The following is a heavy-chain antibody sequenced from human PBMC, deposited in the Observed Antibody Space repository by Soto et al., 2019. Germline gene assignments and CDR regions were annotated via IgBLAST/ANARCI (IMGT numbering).Heavy chain of an antibody. D-gene: IGHD6-13*01. CDR1: GYTFTSYD. CDR3: VSGGGYSSSWYSLYYYYYMDV. V-gene: IGHV1-8*01. J-gene: IGHJ6*03. CDR2: MNPNSGNT. Sequence: GASVKVSCKASGYTFTSYDINWVRQATGQGLEWMGWMNPNSGNTGYAQKFQGRVTMTRNTSISTAYMELSSLRSEDTALYYCVSGGGYSSSWYSLYYYYYMDVWGKGTTVTVSS.